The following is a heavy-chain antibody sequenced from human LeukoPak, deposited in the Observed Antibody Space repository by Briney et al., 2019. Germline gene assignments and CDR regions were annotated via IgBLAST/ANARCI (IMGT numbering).Heavy chain of an antibody. D-gene: IGHD3/OR15-3a*01. CDR3: ARDRGGGLEMYYFDY. Sequence: GGSLRLSCAASGFTFSSYAMHWVRQAPGEGLEWVAVISYDGSNKYYADSVKGRFTISRDNSKNTLYLQMNSLRAEDTAVYYCARDRGGGLEMYYFDYWGQGTLVTVSS. CDR1: GFTFSSYA. J-gene: IGHJ4*02. CDR2: ISYDGSNK. V-gene: IGHV3-30-3*01.